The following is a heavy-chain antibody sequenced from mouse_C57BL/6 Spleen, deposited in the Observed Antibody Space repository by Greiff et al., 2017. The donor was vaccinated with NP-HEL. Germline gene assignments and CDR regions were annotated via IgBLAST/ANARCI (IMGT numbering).Heavy chain of an antibody. CDR3: ARHGSSYWFAY. J-gene: IGHJ3*01. Sequence: EVMLVESGGDLVKPGGSLKLSCAASGFTFSSYGMSWVRQTPDKRLEWVATISSGGSYTYYPDSVKGRFTISRDNAKNTLYLQMSSLKSEDTAMYYCARHGSSYWFAYWGQGTLVTVSA. V-gene: IGHV5-6*01. CDR2: ISSGGSYT. CDR1: GFTFSSYG. D-gene: IGHD1-1*01.